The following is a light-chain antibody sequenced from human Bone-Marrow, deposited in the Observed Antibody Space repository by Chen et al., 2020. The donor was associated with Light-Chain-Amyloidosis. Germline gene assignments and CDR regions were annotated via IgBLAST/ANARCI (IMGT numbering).Light chain of an antibody. V-gene: IGLV3-25*03. CDR3: QSADSSGTYEVI. J-gene: IGLJ2*01. CDR2: RDT. CDR1: DLPTKY. Sequence: SYELTQPPSVSVSPGQTARITCSGDDLPTKYAYWYQQKPGQAPVQVLHRDTERPSGISERFSGSSSWTTATLTISGVQAEDEADYHCQSADSSGTYEVIFGGGTKLTVL.